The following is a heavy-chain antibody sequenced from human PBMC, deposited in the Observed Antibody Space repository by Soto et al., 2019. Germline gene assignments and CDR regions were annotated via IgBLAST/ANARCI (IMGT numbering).Heavy chain of an antibody. CDR2: INPSGST. J-gene: IGHJ4*02. D-gene: IGHD2-15*01. Sequence: ASVKVSCKASGYTFTTYYMHWVRQAPGQGLEWMGIINPSGSTSYAQKFQGRVAMTRDTSTSTVYMELSSLRSEDTAVYYCARVHCSGGSCYSIDYWGQGTLVTVSS. CDR1: GYTFTTYY. V-gene: IGHV1-46*03. CDR3: ARVHCSGGSCYSIDY.